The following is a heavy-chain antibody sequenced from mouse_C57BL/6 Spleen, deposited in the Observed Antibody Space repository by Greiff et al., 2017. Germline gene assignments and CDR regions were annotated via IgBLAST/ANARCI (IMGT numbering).Heavy chain of an antibody. V-gene: IGHV1-80*01. CDR2: ISPGDGDT. J-gene: IGHJ3*01. D-gene: IGHD2-2*01. Sequence: QVQLQQSGAELVKPGASVKISCKASGYAFSSYWMNWVKQRPGKGLEWIGMISPGDGDTNYNGKFKGKATMTADKSSSTAYMKLSSLTSEESAVYFCANRGGYDRLGAYWGQGTLVTVSA. CDR1: GYAFSSYW. CDR3: ANRGGYDRLGAY.